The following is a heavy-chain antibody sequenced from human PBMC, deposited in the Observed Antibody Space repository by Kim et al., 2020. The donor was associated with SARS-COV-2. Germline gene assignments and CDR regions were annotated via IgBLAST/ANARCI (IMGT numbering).Heavy chain of an antibody. CDR1: GFSFSNNA. J-gene: IGHJ6*02. D-gene: IGHD2-15*01. Sequence: GGSLRLSCAASGFSFSNNAMTWVRQAPGKGLEWVSSLGGDGATWYANSVMGRFTISRENSKNTLYLQMRGLRGEDTAVYFCAQDVLHWQHDVWGQGT. CDR3: AQDVLHWQHDV. V-gene: IGHV3-23*01. CDR2: SLGGDGAT.